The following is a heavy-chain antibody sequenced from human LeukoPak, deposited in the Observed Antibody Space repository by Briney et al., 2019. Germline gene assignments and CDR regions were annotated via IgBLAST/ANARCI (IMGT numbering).Heavy chain of an antibody. D-gene: IGHD2-8*01. CDR1: GFTFSSYG. V-gene: IGHV3-30*02. J-gene: IGHJ3*02. CDR2: IRYDGSNK. Sequence: AGGSLRLSCAASGFTFSSYGMHWVRQAPGKGLEWVAFIRYDGSNKYYADSVKGRFTISRDNSKNTLYLQMNSLRAEDTAVYYCAKDNGVDPGAFDIWGQGTMVTVSS. CDR3: AKDNGVDPGAFDI.